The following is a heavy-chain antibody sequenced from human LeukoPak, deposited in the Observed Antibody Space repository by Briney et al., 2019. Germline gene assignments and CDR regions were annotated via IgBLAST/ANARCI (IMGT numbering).Heavy chain of an antibody. Sequence: GGSLRLSCAASGFTFSQYWMSWVRQAPGKGLEWVANIKHDGSEKQDGSEKNYVDSVKGRFTISRDYAKNSLYLQMNSLRAEDTPVYYCARSGRGADSFYFYMDVWGKGTTVTVPS. CDR2: IKHDGSEKQDGSEK. CDR3: ARSGRGADSFYFYMDV. CDR1: GFTFSQYW. J-gene: IGHJ6*03. V-gene: IGHV3-7*01. D-gene: IGHD3-10*01.